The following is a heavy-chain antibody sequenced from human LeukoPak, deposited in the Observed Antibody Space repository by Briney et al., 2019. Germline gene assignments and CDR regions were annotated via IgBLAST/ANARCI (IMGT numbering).Heavy chain of an antibody. D-gene: IGHD3-10*01. Sequence: SQTLSLTCAFSGGSISSGGYSSSWIQQPPGKGLEWIGYIYHSGSTYYNPSLKSRVTISVDRSKNQFSLKLSSVTAADTAVYYCARGGMVRGVQFDYWGQGTLVTVSS. J-gene: IGHJ4*02. V-gene: IGHV4-30-2*01. CDR2: IYHSGST. CDR1: GGSISSGGYS. CDR3: ARGGMVRGVQFDY.